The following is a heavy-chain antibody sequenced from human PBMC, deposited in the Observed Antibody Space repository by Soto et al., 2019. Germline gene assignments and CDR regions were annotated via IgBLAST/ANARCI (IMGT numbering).Heavy chain of an antibody. CDR1: GFSLSSSGVG. J-gene: IGHJ4*02. V-gene: IGHV2-5*02. CDR3: AGLAAAGITYYFDS. D-gene: IGHD2-21*01. Sequence: QITLKESGPTLVKPTQTLTLTCTFSGFSLSSSGVGVGWIRQPPGKALEWLTFIYWDDDKRYSPSLKSRLTITKHTSQNQVVLTLTNMDPVDTPTYYSAGLAAAGITYYFDSWGQGTLVTVSS. CDR2: IYWDDDK.